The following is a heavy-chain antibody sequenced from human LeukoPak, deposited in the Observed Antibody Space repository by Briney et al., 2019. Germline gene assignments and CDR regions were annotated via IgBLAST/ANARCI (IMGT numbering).Heavy chain of an antibody. CDR3: ARSPFLVVVEDAFDI. CDR2: IYYSGST. J-gene: IGHJ3*02. Sequence: SETLSLTCTVSGGSISSYYWSWIRQPPGKGLEWIGYIYYSGSTNYNPSLKSRVTISVDTSKNQFSLKLSSVTAADTAVYYCARSPFLVVVEDAFDIWGQGTMVTVSS. D-gene: IGHD2-21*01. V-gene: IGHV4-59*08. CDR1: GGSISSYY.